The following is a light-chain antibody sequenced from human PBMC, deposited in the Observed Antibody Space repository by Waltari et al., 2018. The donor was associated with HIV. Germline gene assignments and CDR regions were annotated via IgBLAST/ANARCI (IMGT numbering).Light chain of an antibody. Sequence: QSALTQPASVSGSPGQSITISCTGTSSDVGGYNYVSWYQQHPGKAPKLMIYEVSNRPSGVSYRFSGSKSGNTASLTISGLQAEDEADYYCISYTSNSTPYVVFGGGTKLTVL. CDR2: EVS. CDR3: ISYTSNSTPYVV. V-gene: IGLV2-14*01. CDR1: SSDVGGYNY. J-gene: IGLJ2*01.